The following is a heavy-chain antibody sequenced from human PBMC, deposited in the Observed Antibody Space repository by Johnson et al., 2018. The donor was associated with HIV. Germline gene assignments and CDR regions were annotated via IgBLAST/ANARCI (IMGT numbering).Heavy chain of an antibody. V-gene: IGHV3-7*01. Sequence: VQLVESGGGLIQPGGSLRLSCAASGLSVSYGYMTWVRQAPGKGLEWVANIQQDGSEKYYVDSVKGRFTISRDNSKNTLYLQMNSLRGEDTAVYYCARDNVFIGAPNERAFDIWGQGTMVTVFS. CDR3: ARDNVFIGAPNERAFDI. CDR1: GLSVSYGY. J-gene: IGHJ3*02. CDR2: IQQDGSEK. D-gene: IGHD1-26*01.